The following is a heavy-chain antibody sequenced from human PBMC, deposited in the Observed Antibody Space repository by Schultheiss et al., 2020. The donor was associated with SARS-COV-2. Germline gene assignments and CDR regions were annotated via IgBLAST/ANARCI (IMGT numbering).Heavy chain of an antibody. CDR1: GFTFSSYA. V-gene: IGHV3-23*01. CDR2: ISGSGGST. CDR3: AKDFVGYSSGWYVFDY. D-gene: IGHD6-19*01. J-gene: IGHJ4*02. Sequence: GGSLRLSCVTSGFTFSSYAMSWVRQAPGKGLEWVSAISGSGGSTYYADSVKGRFTISRDNSKNTLYLQMNSLRAEDTAVYYCAKDFVGYSSGWYVFDYWGQGTLVTVSS.